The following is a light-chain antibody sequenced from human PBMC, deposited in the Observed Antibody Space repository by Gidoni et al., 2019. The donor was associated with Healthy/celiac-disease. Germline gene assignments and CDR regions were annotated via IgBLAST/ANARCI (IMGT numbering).Light chain of an antibody. V-gene: IGKV1-39*01. CDR1: QSISSY. CDR3: QQSYSTPHT. J-gene: IGKJ2*01. CDR2: AAS. Sequence: IQMTHSPSSLSASVGDRVTITCRASQSISSYLNWYQQKPGKAPKLLIYAASSLQSGVPSRFSGSGSWTDVTLTISSLQPEDFATYYCQQSYSTPHTFGQXTKLEIK.